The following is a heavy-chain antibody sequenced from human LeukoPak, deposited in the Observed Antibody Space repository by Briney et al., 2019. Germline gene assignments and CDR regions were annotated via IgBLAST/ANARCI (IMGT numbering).Heavy chain of an antibody. D-gene: IGHD7-27*01. Sequence: GGSLRLSCAASGFTFSSYAMHWVRQAPGKGLEWVAVISYDGSNKYYADSVKGRFTISRDNSKNTLYLQMNSLRAEDTAVYYCARDPTGSDAFDIWGQGTMVTVSS. CDR2: ISYDGSNK. V-gene: IGHV3-30-3*01. J-gene: IGHJ3*02. CDR1: GFTFSSYA. CDR3: ARDPTGSDAFDI.